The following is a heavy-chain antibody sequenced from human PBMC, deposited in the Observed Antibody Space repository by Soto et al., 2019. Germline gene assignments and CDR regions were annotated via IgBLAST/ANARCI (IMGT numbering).Heavy chain of an antibody. CDR1: GGSISSGGYY. CDR2: IYYSGST. Sequence: KTSATLSLTCTVSGGSISSGGYYWSWLRQHPGKGLEWIGYIYYSGSTYYNPSLKSRVTISVDTSKNQFSLKLSSVTAADTAVYYCASGAPAPRYCSGGSCYSIAFDFWGQGTRVTVS. V-gene: IGHV4-31*03. J-gene: IGHJ3*01. D-gene: IGHD2-15*01. CDR3: ASGAPAPRYCSGGSCYSIAFDF.